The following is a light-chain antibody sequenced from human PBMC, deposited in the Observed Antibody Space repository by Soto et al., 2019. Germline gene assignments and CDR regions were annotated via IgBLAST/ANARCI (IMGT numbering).Light chain of an antibody. V-gene: IGKV3-11*01. CDR3: QQYGSSPIT. Sequence: EIVLTQSPATLSLSPVERATLSCRASQTVSISLAWYQQHPGQDPRILIYEASNRATGITARFSGSGSGADFTLTISSLEPEDFAVYYCQQYGSSPITFGQGTRLEIK. J-gene: IGKJ5*01. CDR1: QTVSIS. CDR2: EAS.